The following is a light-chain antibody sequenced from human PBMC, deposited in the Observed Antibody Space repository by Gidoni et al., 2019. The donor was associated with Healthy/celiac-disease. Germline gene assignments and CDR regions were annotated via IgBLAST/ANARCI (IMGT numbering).Light chain of an antibody. CDR3: QQYGSSQVT. Sequence: DIVLTQSPGTLSLSPGERATLSCRASQSVSSSYLAWYQQKPGQAPRLPIYGASSRATGIPDRFSGSGSGTDFTLTISRLEPEDFAVYYCQQYGSSQVTFXQXTKVEIK. V-gene: IGKV3-20*01. J-gene: IGKJ1*01. CDR1: QSVSSSY. CDR2: GAS.